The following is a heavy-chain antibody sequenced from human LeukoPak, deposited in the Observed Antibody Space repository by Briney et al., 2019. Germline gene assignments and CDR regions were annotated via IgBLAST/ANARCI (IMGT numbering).Heavy chain of an antibody. CDR1: SGSISSYY. J-gene: IGHJ3*02. Sequence: PSETLSLTCTVSSGSISSYYWSWIRQPPGKGREWIGYIYYTGSTNYNPSLKSRVTISVDTSKNQFSLQLSYVTAADTAVYYCARSERGAFDISGQGTMVTVSS. CDR2: IYYTGST. CDR3: ARSERGAFDI. V-gene: IGHV4-59*01.